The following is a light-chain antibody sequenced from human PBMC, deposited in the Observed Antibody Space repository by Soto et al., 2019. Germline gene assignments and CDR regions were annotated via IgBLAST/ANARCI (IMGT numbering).Light chain of an antibody. V-gene: IGLV2-18*02. CDR1: SSDVGSYDY. J-gene: IGLJ1*01. CDR2: NVN. Sequence: QSALIQPPSVSGSPGQSVTISCTGTSSDVGSYDYVSWYQQHPGTVPKPMIYNVNTRPSGVPDRFSGSKSGNTASMTISGLQAEDEADYYCSSYTSSRAYVFGIGTKLTVL. CDR3: SSYTSSRAYV.